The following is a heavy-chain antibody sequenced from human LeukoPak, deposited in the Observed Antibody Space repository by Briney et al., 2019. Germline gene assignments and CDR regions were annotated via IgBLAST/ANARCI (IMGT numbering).Heavy chain of an antibody. CDR1: GGSISSGSYY. V-gene: IGHV4-61*02. J-gene: IGHJ2*01. CDR2: IYTSGST. Sequence: PSETLSLTCTVPGGSISSGSYYWSWIRQPAGKGLEWIGRIYTSGSTNYNPSLKSRVTISVDTSKNQFSLKLSSVTAADTAVYYCARDSDLWGRGTLVTVSS. CDR3: ARDSDL.